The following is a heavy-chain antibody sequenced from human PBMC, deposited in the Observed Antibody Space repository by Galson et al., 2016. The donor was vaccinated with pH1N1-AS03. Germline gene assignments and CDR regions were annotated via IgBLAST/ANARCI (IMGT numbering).Heavy chain of an antibody. CDR3: ATGLSVAGTPYEYYGVDV. CDR1: GYTLTELS. Sequence: SVKVSCKVSGYTLTELSMHWVRQGPGKGLERMGGFDPEDGEAIYAQKFQVRVTVTVDKSTDTAYMEVSRLKSEDTAVYYCATGLSVAGTPYEYYGVDVWGPGTTVTVSS. CDR2: FDPEDGEA. D-gene: IGHD6-19*01. V-gene: IGHV1-24*01. J-gene: IGHJ6*02.